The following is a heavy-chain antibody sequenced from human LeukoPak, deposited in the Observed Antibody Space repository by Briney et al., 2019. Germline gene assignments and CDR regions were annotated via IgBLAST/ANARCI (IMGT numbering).Heavy chain of an antibody. D-gene: IGHD3-10*01. CDR2: INSDGSST. J-gene: IGHJ6*02. CDR3: ARVGGSGSYTSYYYYGMDV. Sequence: PGGSLRLSCAASGFTFSSYWMHWVRQAPGKGLVWVSHINSDGSSTSYVDSVKGRFTVSRDNAKNTLYLQMNSLRAEDTAVYYCARVGGSGSYTSYYYYGMDVWGQGTTVTVSS. CDR1: GFTFSSYW. V-gene: IGHV3-74*01.